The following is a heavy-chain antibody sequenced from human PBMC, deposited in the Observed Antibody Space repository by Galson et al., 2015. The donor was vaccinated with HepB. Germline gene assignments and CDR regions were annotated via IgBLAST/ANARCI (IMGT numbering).Heavy chain of an antibody. Sequence: SVKVSCKASGYTLSRYTMNWVRQAPGQGPEWMGWSSGYNGDAHYAWKFQDRVTMTTDTSTGTAYLELTSLGSDGTAVYYCARGGMAAIGGPTFDYWGQGTLVTVSS. V-gene: IGHV1-18*01. D-gene: IGHD5-24*01. CDR3: ARGGMAAIGGPTFDY. CDR2: SSGYNGDA. CDR1: GYTLSRYT. J-gene: IGHJ4*02.